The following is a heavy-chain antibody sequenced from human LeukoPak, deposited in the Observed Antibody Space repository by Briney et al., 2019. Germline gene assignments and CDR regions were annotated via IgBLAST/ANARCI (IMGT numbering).Heavy chain of an antibody. CDR2: IKQDGSEK. CDR3: ASHSDWKLDY. D-gene: IGHD6-19*01. J-gene: IGHJ4*02. CDR1: GFTFSSYW. Sequence: GGSLGLSCAASGFTFSSYWMSWVRQAPGKGLEWVANIKQDGSEKYYVDSVTGRFTISRDNAKNPLYLQMSSLRVEDTALYYCASHSDWKLDYWGQGTLVTVSS. V-gene: IGHV3-7*01.